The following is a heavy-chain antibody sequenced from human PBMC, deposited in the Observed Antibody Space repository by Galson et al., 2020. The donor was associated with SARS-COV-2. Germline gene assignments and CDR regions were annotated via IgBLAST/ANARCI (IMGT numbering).Heavy chain of an antibody. J-gene: IGHJ6*03. CDR1: GGSFSGYS. V-gene: IGHV4-34*01. CDR3: ARGAAGTTVTTLGFGFYYYWYMDV. Sequence: SETLSHTCAVYGGSFSGYSWSWIRQPPGKGLEWIGEINHSGSTNYNPSLKSRVTISVDTSKNQFSLKLSSVTAADTAVYYCARGAAGTTVTTLGFGFYYYWYMDVWGKGTTVTVAS. D-gene: IGHD4-4*01. CDR2: INHSGST.